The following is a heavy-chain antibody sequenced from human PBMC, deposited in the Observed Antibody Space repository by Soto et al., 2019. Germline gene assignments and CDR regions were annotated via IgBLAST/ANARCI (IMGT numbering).Heavy chain of an antibody. Sequence: ASGKVSCKASGYTFTSYCISWVRQAPGQGLEWMGWMNPNSGNTGYAQKFQGRVTMTRNTSISTAYMELSSLRSEDTAVYYCAREGVRFYFSGYYMDVSGKGTTVTVSS. CDR3: AREGVRFYFSGYYMDV. D-gene: IGHD3-3*01. J-gene: IGHJ6*03. V-gene: IGHV1-8*02. CDR1: GYTFTSYC. CDR2: MNPNSGNT.